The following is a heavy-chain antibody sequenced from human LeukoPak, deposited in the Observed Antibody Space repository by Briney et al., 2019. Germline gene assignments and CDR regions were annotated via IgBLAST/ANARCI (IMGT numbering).Heavy chain of an antibody. J-gene: IGHJ1*01. CDR3: ATPAAGPRAEYSQH. CDR1: GFTFSSYS. CDR2: ISSTSNYI. V-gene: IGHV3-21*01. Sequence: GGSLRLSCAASGFTFSSYSMNWVRQAPGKGLEWVSSISSTSNYIYYADSVKGRFTVSRDNAKNSLYLQMNSLRAEDTAVYYCATPAAGPRAEYSQHWGQGTLVTVSP. D-gene: IGHD6-13*01.